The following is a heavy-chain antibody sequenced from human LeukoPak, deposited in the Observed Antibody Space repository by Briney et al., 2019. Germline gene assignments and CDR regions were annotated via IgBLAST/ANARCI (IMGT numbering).Heavy chain of an antibody. Sequence: GASVKGSCKTSGYTFSRYYIHWVRQGPGQGREWMGWINPNSGVTDYAQKIQGRVTMTRDTSISTAYMELSRLSSDDTAVYYCARDYQTEAPDYWGQGTLVTVSS. CDR2: INPNSGVT. CDR3: ARDYQTEAPDY. CDR1: GYTFSRYY. V-gene: IGHV1-2*02. J-gene: IGHJ4*02.